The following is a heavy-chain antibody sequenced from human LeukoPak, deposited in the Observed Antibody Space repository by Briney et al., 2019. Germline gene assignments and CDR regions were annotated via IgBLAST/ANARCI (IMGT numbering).Heavy chain of an antibody. D-gene: IGHD4-17*01. J-gene: IGHJ4*02. Sequence: SETLFLTCNVSGASISSRTYYWGWIRQPPGKGLEWFGRIYYNGNTYYNPSLKSRSTLSVPTSMSQISLRLSSVTAADTAVYYCARASHDYGDYSHFDYWGQGTLVTASS. CDR3: ARASHDYGDYSHFDY. V-gene: IGHV4-39*07. CDR2: IYYNGNT. CDR1: GASISSRTYY.